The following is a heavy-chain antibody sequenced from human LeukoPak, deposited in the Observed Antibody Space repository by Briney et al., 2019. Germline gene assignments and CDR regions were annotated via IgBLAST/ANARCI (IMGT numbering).Heavy chain of an antibody. D-gene: IGHD6-19*01. CDR2: ISGRGGST. CDR3: AKDRGSGWPQFDY. Sequence: GGSLRLSGAASGFSFGSYAMSWVRQAPGKGLEWVSAISGRGGSTYYADSVKGRFTISRDNSKNTLYLQMNSLRAEDTAVYYCAKDRGSGWPQFDYWGQGTLVTVSS. CDR1: GFSFGSYA. V-gene: IGHV3-23*01. J-gene: IGHJ4*02.